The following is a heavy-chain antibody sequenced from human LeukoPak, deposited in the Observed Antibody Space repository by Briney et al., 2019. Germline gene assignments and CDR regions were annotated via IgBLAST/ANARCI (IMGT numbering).Heavy chain of an antibody. CDR3: ARGAYYDFWSGAAASYYYYMDV. V-gene: IGHV4-39*07. Sequence: SETLSLTCTVSGVSISNNKYYWGWIRQPPGKGLEWIASICYSGSTYYTPSLKSRVTISEDRSKNQFSLKLTSVTAADTAVYYCARGAYYDFWSGAAASYYYYMDVWGKGTTVTVSS. CDR1: GVSISNNKYY. D-gene: IGHD3-3*01. J-gene: IGHJ6*03. CDR2: ICYSGST.